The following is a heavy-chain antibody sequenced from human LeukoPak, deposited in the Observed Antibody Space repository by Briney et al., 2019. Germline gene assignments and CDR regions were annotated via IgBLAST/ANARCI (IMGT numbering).Heavy chain of an antibody. CDR3: ARSPVGSYDILTGYPRGAFDY. CDR1: GFTFRNHA. J-gene: IGHJ4*02. D-gene: IGHD3-9*01. Sequence: PGRSLRLSCAASGFTFRNHALYWVRKAPGKGLEWVAVISYDGSNKYYADSVKGRFTISRDNSKNTLYLQMNSLRAEDTAVYYCARSPVGSYDILTGYPRGAFDYWGQGTLVTVSS. V-gene: IGHV3-30-3*01. CDR2: ISYDGSNK.